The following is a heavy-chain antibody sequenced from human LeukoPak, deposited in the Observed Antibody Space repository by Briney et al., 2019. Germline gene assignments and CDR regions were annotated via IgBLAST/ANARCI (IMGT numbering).Heavy chain of an antibody. CDR3: AKAIYSGSYYGLYFQH. J-gene: IGHJ1*01. CDR2: ISYDGSNQ. V-gene: IGHV3-30*18. CDR1: GFTFSSYA. D-gene: IGHD1-26*01. Sequence: PGGSLRLSCAASGFTFSSYAMSWVRQAPGKGLEWVAIISYDGSNQYYADSVKGRFTISRDNSKNTLYLQMNSLRAEDTAVYYCAKAIYSGSYYGLYFQHWGQGTLVTVSS.